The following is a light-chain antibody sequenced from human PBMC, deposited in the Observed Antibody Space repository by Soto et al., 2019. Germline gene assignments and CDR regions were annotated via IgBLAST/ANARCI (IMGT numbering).Light chain of an antibody. CDR1: QSVSSY. Sequence: EIVLTQSPATLSLSPVERATLSCRASQSVSSYLAWYQQKPGQAPRLLIYDASNRATGIPARFSGSGSGTDFTLTISSLQPEDFATYYCQQSYSTPFTFGPGTKVDIK. V-gene: IGKV3-11*01. CDR3: QQSYSTPFT. CDR2: DAS. J-gene: IGKJ3*01.